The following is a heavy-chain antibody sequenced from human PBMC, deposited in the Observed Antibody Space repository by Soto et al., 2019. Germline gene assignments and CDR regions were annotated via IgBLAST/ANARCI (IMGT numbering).Heavy chain of an antibody. CDR2: INSDGSST. CDR3: ARDLPAAEDY. Sequence: EVQLVASGGGLVQAGGSLRLSCAASGFTFSRYWMHWVRQAPGKGLVWVSHINSDGSSTNHADSVKGRFTISRDNAKNTLYLQVNSLRAEDTAVYYCARDLPAAEDYWGQGTLVTVSS. J-gene: IGHJ4*02. V-gene: IGHV3-74*01. D-gene: IGHD6-25*01. CDR1: GFTFSRYW.